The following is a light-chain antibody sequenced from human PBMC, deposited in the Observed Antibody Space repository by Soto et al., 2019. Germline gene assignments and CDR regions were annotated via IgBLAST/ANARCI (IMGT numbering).Light chain of an antibody. V-gene: IGKV3-20*01. CDR1: QSVSSSY. CDR2: GAS. CDR3: QQCDSSLWT. Sequence: IVLTQSPGTLSLSPGERATLSCRASQSVSSSYLAWYQQKPGQAPRLLIYGASSRATGIPDRFSGSGSGTDITLTISRLEPEDFAVYFCQQCDSSLWTFGQGTKVEIK. J-gene: IGKJ1*01.